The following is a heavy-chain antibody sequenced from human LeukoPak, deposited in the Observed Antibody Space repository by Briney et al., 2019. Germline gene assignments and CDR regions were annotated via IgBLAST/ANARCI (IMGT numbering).Heavy chain of an antibody. D-gene: IGHD5-18*01. Sequence: GGSLRLSCAASGFTFSSYAMHWVRQAPGKGLEWVAVISYDGSNKYYADSVKGRFTISRDNSKNTLYLQMSSLRAEDTAVYYCARDFSIEGYSYGWLFDYWGQGTLVTASS. CDR1: GFTFSSYA. J-gene: IGHJ4*02. CDR3: ARDFSIEGYSYGWLFDY. CDR2: ISYDGSNK. V-gene: IGHV3-30-3*01.